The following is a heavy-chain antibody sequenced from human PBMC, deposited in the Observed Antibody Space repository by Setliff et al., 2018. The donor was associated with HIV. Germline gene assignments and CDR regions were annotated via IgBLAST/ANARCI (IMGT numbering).Heavy chain of an antibody. Sequence: SETLSLTCSVSGGSISSYYWSWIRQPPGKGLEWIGDIYYSGMTNYNPSLQSRVTISLDTSKNQFSLKVNSVTAADTAVYYCARVMIGYSGYDAFDYWGQGTLVTVSS. D-gene: IGHD5-12*01. CDR1: GGSISSYY. CDR2: IYYSGMT. J-gene: IGHJ4*02. CDR3: ARVMIGYSGYDAFDY. V-gene: IGHV4-59*01.